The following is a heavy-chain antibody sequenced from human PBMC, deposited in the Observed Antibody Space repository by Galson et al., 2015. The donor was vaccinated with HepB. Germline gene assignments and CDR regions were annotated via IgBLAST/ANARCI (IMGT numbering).Heavy chain of an antibody. Sequence: SVKVSCKVSGYTLTELSMHWVRQAPGKGLEWMGGFDPEDGETIYAQKFQGRVTMTEDTSTDTAYMELGSLRSEDTAVYYCATDTVTAVAGHDAFDNWGQGTMVTVSS. CDR1: GYTLTELS. CDR3: ATDTVTAVAGHDAFDN. J-gene: IGHJ3*02. V-gene: IGHV1-24*01. D-gene: IGHD6-19*01. CDR2: FDPEDGET.